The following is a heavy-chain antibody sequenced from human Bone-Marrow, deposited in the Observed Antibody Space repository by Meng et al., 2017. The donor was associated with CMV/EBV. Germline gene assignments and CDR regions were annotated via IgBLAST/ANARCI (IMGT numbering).Heavy chain of an antibody. V-gene: IGHV1-69*15. CDR3: ATLRHSPMLWYHLDF. J-gene: IGHJ4*02. Sequence: SGGTFSDYTITWVRQAPGQGLEWMGNIIPLFGTTNYAQQFGGRVTITSDGSTSTAYMQLSSLTSEDTATYYCATLRHSPMLWYHLDFWGQGTLVTVSS. CDR1: GGTFSDYT. D-gene: IGHD2-2*01. CDR2: IIPLFGTT.